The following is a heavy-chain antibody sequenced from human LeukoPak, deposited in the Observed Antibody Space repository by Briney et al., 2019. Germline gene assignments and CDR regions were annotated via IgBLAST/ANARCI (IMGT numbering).Heavy chain of an antibody. Sequence: GGSLRLSCAASGFTFSTYSMSWVRQAPGKGLEWVANIQQDGGGKYYVDSVKGRFTISRDNAKNSLYLQMNSLRAEDTAVYYCARDRSYYFDYWGQGTLVTVSS. CDR3: ARDRSYYFDY. CDR2: IQQDGGGK. J-gene: IGHJ4*02. V-gene: IGHV3-7*01. CDR1: GFTFSTYS.